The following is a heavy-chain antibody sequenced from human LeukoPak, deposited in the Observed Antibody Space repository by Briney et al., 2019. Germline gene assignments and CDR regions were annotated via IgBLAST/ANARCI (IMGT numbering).Heavy chain of an antibody. D-gene: IGHD6-13*01. Sequence: SETLSLTCTVSGGSISSSSYYWGWIRQPPGKGLEWIGSIYYSGSTYYNPSLKSRVTISVDTSKNQFSLKLSSVTAADTAVYYCARDRAAAARAMYAFDIWGQGTMVTVSS. V-gene: IGHV4-39*02. CDR1: GGSISSSSYY. CDR3: ARDRAAAARAMYAFDI. J-gene: IGHJ3*02. CDR2: IYYSGST.